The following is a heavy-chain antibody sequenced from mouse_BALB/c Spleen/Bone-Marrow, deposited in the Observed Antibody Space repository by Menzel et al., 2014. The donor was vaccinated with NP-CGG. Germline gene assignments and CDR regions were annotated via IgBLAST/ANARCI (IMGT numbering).Heavy chain of an antibody. CDR2: IDPANANT. V-gene: IGHV14-3*02. J-gene: IGHJ4*01. CDR3: ALYYGDFMDY. D-gene: IGHD1-1*01. Sequence: VHVKQSGAELVKPGASVKLSCTASGFNIKDTYMHWVKQRPEQGLEWIGRIDPANANTKYDPKFQGKATITADTSSNTAYLQLSSLTSEDTAVYYCALYYGDFMDYWGQGTSVTVSS. CDR1: GFNIKDTY.